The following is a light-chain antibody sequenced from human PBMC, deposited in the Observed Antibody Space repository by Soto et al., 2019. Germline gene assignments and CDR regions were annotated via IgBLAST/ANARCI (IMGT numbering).Light chain of an antibody. CDR1: QSISSW. CDR3: QQYNDNWT. J-gene: IGKJ1*01. CDR2: KAS. Sequence: DLQMTQSPSTLSASVGDRVTITCRASQSISSWLAWHQQKPGKAPRLLIYKASNLESGVPSRFSGSGSGTEFTRTITSPQPDDSATYYCQQYNDNWTFGQGTKVEIK. V-gene: IGKV1-5*03.